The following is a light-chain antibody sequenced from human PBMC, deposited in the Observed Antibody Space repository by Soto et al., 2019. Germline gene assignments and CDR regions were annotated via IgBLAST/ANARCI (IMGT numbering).Light chain of an antibody. Sequence: DIQMTQSPSSLSASVGERVTITCRASQSISSYLNWYQQKPRKAPELLIYAASSLQSGVPSRFSGSGSATDFTLTISSLQPEDFATYYCQQSYSIPFTFGQGTSLEIK. CDR2: AAS. CDR3: QQSYSIPFT. CDR1: QSISSY. V-gene: IGKV1-39*01. J-gene: IGKJ2*01.